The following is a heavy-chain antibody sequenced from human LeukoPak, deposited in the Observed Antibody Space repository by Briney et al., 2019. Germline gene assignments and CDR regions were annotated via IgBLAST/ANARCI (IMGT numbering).Heavy chain of an antibody. J-gene: IGHJ3*02. CDR1: GFTVSSNY. Sequence: GGSLRLSCAASGFTVSSNYMSWVRQAPGKGLEWVSVIYSGGSTYYADSVKGRFTFSRDNSKNTLYLQMNSLRAEDTAVYYCASPFSYDSSGHDAFDIWGQGTMVTVSS. V-gene: IGHV3-66*01. CDR2: IYSGGST. CDR3: ASPFSYDSSGHDAFDI. D-gene: IGHD3-22*01.